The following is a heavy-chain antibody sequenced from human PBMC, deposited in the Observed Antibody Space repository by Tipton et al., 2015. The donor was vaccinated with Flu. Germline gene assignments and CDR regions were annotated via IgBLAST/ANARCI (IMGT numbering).Heavy chain of an antibody. CDR3: ARGPLPDSNWYNGMDV. CDR2: INQDGGET. CDR1: GFAFSTYW. V-gene: IGHV3-7*01. J-gene: IGHJ6*02. Sequence: SLRLSCVASGFAFSTYWMSWVRQAPGKGLEWVANINQDGGETYSVDSVKGRFIISRDNAKNSLDLQMNSLRVGDTAVYYCARGPLPDSNWYNGMDVWCQGPTVIVSS. D-gene: IGHD6-13*01.